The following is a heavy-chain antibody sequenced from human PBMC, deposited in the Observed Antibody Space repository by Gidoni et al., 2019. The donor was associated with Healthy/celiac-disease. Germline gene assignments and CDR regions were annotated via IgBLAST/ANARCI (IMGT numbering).Heavy chain of an antibody. J-gene: IGHJ6*02. CDR2: IDSSDSYT. CDR1: GYSFTSYW. Sequence: EVQLVQSGAEVKKPGESLRLYCKGSGYSFTSYWISWVRQMPGKGLEWTGRIDSSDSYTNYSQSFQGHVTISADKSISTAYLQWRSLKASDTAMYYCARVNSSSWPNYYYYGMDVWGQGTTVTVSS. D-gene: IGHD6-13*01. CDR3: ARVNSSSWPNYYYYGMDV. V-gene: IGHV5-10-1*03.